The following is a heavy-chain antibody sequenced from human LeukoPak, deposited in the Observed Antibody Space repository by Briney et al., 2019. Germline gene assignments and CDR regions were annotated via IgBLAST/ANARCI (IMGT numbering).Heavy chain of an antibody. CDR3: ARERQYCSGGSCYLGYYYYGMDV. CDR1: GYTFSSYN. V-gene: IGHV1-46*01. CDR2: INPSGGST. J-gene: IGHJ6*02. D-gene: IGHD2-15*01. Sequence: ASVKVSCKASGYTFSSYNINWVRQAPGQGLEWMGIINPSGGSTSYAQKFQGRVTMTRDTSTSTVYMELSSLRSEDTAVYYCARERQYCSGGSCYLGYYYYGMDVWGQGTTVTVSS.